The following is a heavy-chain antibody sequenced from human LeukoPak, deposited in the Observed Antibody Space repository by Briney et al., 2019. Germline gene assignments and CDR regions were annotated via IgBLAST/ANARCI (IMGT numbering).Heavy chain of an antibody. J-gene: IGHJ6*04. V-gene: IGHV4-34*01. CDR2: INHSGST. D-gene: IGHD3-16*02. CDR1: GGSFSGYY. Sequence: PSETLSLTCAVYGGSFSGYYWSWIRQPPGKGLEWIGEINHSGSTNYNPSLKSRVTISVDTSKNQFSLKLSSVTAADTAVYYCASSVRLYPPDVWGKGTTVTVSS. CDR3: ASSVRLYPPDV.